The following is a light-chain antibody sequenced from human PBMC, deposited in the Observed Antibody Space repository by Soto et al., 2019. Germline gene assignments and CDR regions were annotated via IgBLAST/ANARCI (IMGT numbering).Light chain of an antibody. Sequence: QSVLTQPASVSGSPGQAITISCTGTSSYVGAYNSVSWYQQHPGKAPKLMIYDVSNRPSGVSNRFSGSKSGNTASLTISGLQAEDEADYYCSSYTSSSTVVFGGGTKLTVL. CDR1: SSYVGAYNS. CDR3: SSYTSSSTVV. J-gene: IGLJ2*01. CDR2: DVS. V-gene: IGLV2-14*01.